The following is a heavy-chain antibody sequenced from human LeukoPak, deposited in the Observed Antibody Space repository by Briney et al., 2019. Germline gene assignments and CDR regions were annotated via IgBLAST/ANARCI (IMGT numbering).Heavy chain of an antibody. CDR2: ISGSGGST. Sequence: AGGSLRLSCAASGFTFSSYAMSWVRQAPGKGLEWVSAISGSGGSTYYADSVKGRFTISRDNSKNTLYLQMNSLRAEDTAVYYCATEQISIGNAFDIWGQGTMVTVSS. D-gene: IGHD2-15*01. J-gene: IGHJ3*02. V-gene: IGHV3-23*01. CDR1: GFTFSSYA. CDR3: ATEQISIGNAFDI.